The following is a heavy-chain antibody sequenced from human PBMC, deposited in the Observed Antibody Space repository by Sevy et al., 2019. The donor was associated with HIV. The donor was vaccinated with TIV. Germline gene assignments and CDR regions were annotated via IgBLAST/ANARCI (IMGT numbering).Heavy chain of an antibody. CDR1: GFTFSKYS. J-gene: IGHJ4*02. D-gene: IGHD2-8*01. Sequence: GGSLRLSCAASGFTFSKYSMSWVRQPPGKGLEWVSTLSFGCGEINYADSVKGRFTISRDNSKSSVYLKMNNLRPEDTAVYYCAREGCTKPHDYWGQGTLVTVPQ. V-gene: IGHV3-23*01. CDR2: LSFGCGEI. CDR3: AREGCTKPHDY.